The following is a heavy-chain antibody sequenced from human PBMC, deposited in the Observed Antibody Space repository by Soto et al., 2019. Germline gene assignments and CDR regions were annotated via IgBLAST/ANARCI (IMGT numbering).Heavy chain of an antibody. D-gene: IGHD5-12*01. J-gene: IGHJ4*02. CDR1: GYTFTSYA. Sequence: ASVKVSCKASGYTFTSYAMHWVRQAPGQRLEWMGWIKAGNGNTKYSQKFQGRVTITRDTSASTAYMELSSLRFDDTAIYYCVRVVAIPGYPDNWGQGTLVTVSS. CDR2: IKAGNGNT. V-gene: IGHV1-3*01. CDR3: VRVVAIPGYPDN.